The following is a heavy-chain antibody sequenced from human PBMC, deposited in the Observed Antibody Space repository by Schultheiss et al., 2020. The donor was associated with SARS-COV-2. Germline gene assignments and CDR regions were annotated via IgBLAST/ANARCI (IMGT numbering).Heavy chain of an antibody. CDR2: IYYSGST. J-gene: IGHJ6*02. Sequence: SETLSLTCTVSGGSISSYYWSWIRQPPGKGLEWIGYIYYSGSTNYNPSLKSRVTISVDTSKNRFSLKLSSVTAADTAVYYCARAVPRALYYYYGMDVWGQGTTVTVSS. V-gene: IGHV4-59*12. CDR1: GGSISSYY. CDR3: ARAVPRALYYYYGMDV.